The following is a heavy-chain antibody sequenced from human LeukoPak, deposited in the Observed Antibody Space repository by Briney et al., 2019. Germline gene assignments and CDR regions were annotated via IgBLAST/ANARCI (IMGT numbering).Heavy chain of an antibody. CDR1: AGSLSSRGYF. CDR2: ISYFQHS. CDR3: AAEHDQVTDDAFDV. D-gene: IGHD2-21*02. V-gene: IGHV4-61*08. Sequence: SETLSLTCTVAAGSLSSRGYFWNWIRQRPGRGLEWIGYISYFQHSESHPSLRGRVTISMATSKNQLSLTLSPVAAADAAVYYCAAEHDQVTDDAFDVWGQGTVVTVS. J-gene: IGHJ3*01.